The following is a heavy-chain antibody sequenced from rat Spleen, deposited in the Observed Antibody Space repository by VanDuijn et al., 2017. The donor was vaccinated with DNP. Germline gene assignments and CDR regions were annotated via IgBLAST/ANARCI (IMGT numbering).Heavy chain of an antibody. Sequence: EVQLVESGGGLVQPGNSLKLSCADSGFTFSDYAMAWVRQSPKKALEWVATISTSGVTTFYRDSVKGRFIVSRDNAKSTLNLHMDSLRSEDTATYYCARQGYYSSYISDYFDYWGQGTLVTVSS. CDR3: ARQGYYSSYISDYFDY. CDR2: ISTSGVTT. CDR1: GFTFSDYA. D-gene: IGHD1-2*01. J-gene: IGHJ3*01. V-gene: IGHV5S23*01.